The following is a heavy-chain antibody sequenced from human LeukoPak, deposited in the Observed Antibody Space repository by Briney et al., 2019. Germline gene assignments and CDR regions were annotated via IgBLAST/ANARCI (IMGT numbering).Heavy chain of an antibody. CDR1: GFTFDDYA. D-gene: IGHD2-21*02. Sequence: GGSLRLSCAASGFTFDDYAMHWVRQAPGKGLEWVSLISGDGGSTYYADSVKGRFTISRDNSKNSLYLQMNSLRTEDTALYYCAKTYCGGDCYSRALALDICGQGTMVTVSS. CDR3: AKTYCGGDCYSRALALDI. J-gene: IGHJ3*02. CDR2: ISGDGGST. V-gene: IGHV3-43*02.